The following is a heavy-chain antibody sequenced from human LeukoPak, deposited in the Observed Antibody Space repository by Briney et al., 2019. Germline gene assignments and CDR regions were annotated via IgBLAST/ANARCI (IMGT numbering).Heavy chain of an antibody. V-gene: IGHV1-69*16. D-gene: IGHD5-12*01. CDR1: GGTFSSYT. CDR3: ALVSIVATDYYYYYMDV. CDR2: ITPIVGTA. Sequence: GSSVKLSCKASGGTFSSYTISWVRQAPGQGLEWRGGITPIVGTANYAQKFQGRVTITTDESTSTVYMELSSLRSEDTSVYYCALVSIVATDYYYYYMDVWGKGTTVTVSS. J-gene: IGHJ6*03.